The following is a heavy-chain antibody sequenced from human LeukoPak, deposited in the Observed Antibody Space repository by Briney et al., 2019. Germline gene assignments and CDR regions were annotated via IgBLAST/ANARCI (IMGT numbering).Heavy chain of an antibody. Sequence: GASVKVSCKASGYTFTSYAMHWVRQAPGQRFEWMGWINAGNGNTRYSQKFQGRVTITRDTSASTAYMELSSLRSEDTAVYYCARAGRVRGVIRISSHTKNWFDPWGQGTLVTVSS. CDR1: GYTFTSYA. D-gene: IGHD3-10*01. V-gene: IGHV1-3*01. J-gene: IGHJ5*02. CDR3: ARAGRVRGVIRISSHTKNWFDP. CDR2: INAGNGNT.